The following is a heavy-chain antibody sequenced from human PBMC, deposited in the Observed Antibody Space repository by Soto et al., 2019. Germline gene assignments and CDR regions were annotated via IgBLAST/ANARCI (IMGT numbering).Heavy chain of an antibody. Sequence: EVQLVESGGGLIQPGGSLRLSCAASGFTVSSNYMSWVRQAPGKGLEWVSVIYSGGSTYYADSVKGRFTISRDNYKNTLYLQMNSLRAEDTAVYYCARDGGYSYGRAFDYWGQGTLVTVSS. CDR3: ARDGGYSYGRAFDY. CDR2: IYSGGST. D-gene: IGHD5-18*01. CDR1: GFTVSSNY. V-gene: IGHV3-53*01. J-gene: IGHJ4*02.